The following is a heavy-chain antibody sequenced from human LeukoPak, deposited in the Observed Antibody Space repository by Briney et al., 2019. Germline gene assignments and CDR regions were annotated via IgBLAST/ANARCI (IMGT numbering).Heavy chain of an antibody. D-gene: IGHD3-22*01. CDR3: TTTYYYDSSGYYYVLGAFDI. CDR2: IKSKTDGGTT. V-gene: IGHV3-15*01. Sequence: GGSLRLSCAASGFTFSSYSMNWVPQAPGKGLAWVGRIKSKTDGGTTDYAAPVKGRFTISRDDSKNTLYLQMSSLKTEDTAVYYCTTTYYYDSSGYYYVLGAFDIWGQGTMVTVSS. J-gene: IGHJ3*02. CDR1: GFTFSSYS.